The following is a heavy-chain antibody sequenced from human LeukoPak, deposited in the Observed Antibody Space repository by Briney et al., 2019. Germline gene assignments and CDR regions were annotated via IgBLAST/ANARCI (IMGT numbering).Heavy chain of an antibody. V-gene: IGHV1-18*01. CDR2: ISAYNGNT. CDR1: GYTFTSYG. J-gene: IGHJ4*02. D-gene: IGHD2-2*01. Sequence: GASVKVSCKASGYTFTSYGISWVRQAPGQGLEWMGWISAYNGNTNYAQKLQGRVTMTTDTSTSTAYMELRSLRSDDTAVYYCARDQGRYCSSTSCSSPFDYWGQGTLVTVSS. CDR3: ARDQGRYCSSTSCSSPFDY.